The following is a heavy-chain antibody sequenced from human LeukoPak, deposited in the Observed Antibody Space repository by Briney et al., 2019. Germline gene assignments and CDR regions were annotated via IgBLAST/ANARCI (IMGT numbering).Heavy chain of an antibody. J-gene: IGHJ5*02. Sequence: PSETLSLTCTVSGGSISSYYWSWVRQPPGKGLEWIGYIYYSGSTNYNPSLTSRVTISVDTSKNQFSLKLSSVTAADTAVYYCARVGDYYDSSGYHNWFDPWGQGTLVTVSS. V-gene: IGHV4-59*01. CDR2: IYYSGST. CDR1: GGSISSYY. CDR3: ARVGDYYDSSGYHNWFDP. D-gene: IGHD3-22*01.